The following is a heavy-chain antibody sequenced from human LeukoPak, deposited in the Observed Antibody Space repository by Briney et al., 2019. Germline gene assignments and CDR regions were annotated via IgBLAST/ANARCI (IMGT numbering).Heavy chain of an antibody. CDR3: AKEGSSSWYAEFDY. CDR1: GFTFSSYA. V-gene: IGHV3-30*04. D-gene: IGHD6-13*01. CDR2: ISYDGSNK. J-gene: IGHJ4*02. Sequence: GRSLRLSCAASGFTFSSYAMHWVRQAPGKGLEWVAVISYDGSNKYYADSVKGRFTISRDNSKNTLYLQMNSLRAEDTAVYYCAKEGSSSWYAEFDYWGQGTLVTVSS.